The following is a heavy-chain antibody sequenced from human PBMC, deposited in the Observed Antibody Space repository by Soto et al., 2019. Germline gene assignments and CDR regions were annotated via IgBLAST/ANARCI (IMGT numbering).Heavy chain of an antibody. D-gene: IGHD2-15*01. CDR1: CYSVTSSDYY. Sequence: PETLSLTCSVSCYSVTSSDYYWAWIRQPPGKGLEWIGSMFYSGLTYYNPSLKSRVTLSVDTSKNQFSVRLNSVTAADTAVYYCAPLSVSLSGPYGIHVWGQGTTVTVSS. J-gene: IGHJ6*02. V-gene: IGHV4-39*01. CDR3: APLSVSLSGPYGIHV. CDR2: MFYSGLT.